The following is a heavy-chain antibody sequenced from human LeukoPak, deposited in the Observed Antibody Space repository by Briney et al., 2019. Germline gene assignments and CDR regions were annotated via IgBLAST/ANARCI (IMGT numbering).Heavy chain of an antibody. D-gene: IGHD3-3*01. CDR3: ARGGVYDFWSGYSVSFDY. J-gene: IGHJ4*02. Sequence: SETLSLTCTVSGGSISGSSYYWGWIRQPPGKGLEWIGSIYYSGSTYYNPSLKSRVTISVDTSKNQFSLKLSSVTAADTAVYYCARGGVYDFWSGYSVSFDYWGQGTLVTVSS. V-gene: IGHV4-39*01. CDR2: IYYSGST. CDR1: GGSISGSSYY.